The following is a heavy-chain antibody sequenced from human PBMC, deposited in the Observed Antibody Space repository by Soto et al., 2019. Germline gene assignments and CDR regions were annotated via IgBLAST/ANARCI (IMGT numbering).Heavy chain of an antibody. Sequence: SETLSLTCAAYGGSFSGYYWSWIRQPPGKGLEWIGEINHSGSTNYNPSLKSRVTISVDTSKNQFSLKLSSVTAADTAVYYCARRKFGIAVAGTRGFDYWGQGTLVTVSS. V-gene: IGHV4-34*01. J-gene: IGHJ4*02. D-gene: IGHD6-19*01. CDR1: GGSFSGYY. CDR3: ARRKFGIAVAGTRGFDY. CDR2: INHSGST.